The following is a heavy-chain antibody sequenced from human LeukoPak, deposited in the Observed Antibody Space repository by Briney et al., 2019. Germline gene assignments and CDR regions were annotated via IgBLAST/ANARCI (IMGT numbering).Heavy chain of an antibody. Sequence: PSETLSLTCTVSGGSISSYYWSWIRQPPGKGLEWIGYIYYSGSTNYNPSLESRVTISVDTSKNQFSLKLSSVTAADTAVYYCAINYYDSSGYLFFDYWGQGTLVTVSS. CDR2: IYYSGST. D-gene: IGHD3-22*01. CDR3: AINYYDSSGYLFFDY. CDR1: GGSISSYY. V-gene: IGHV4-59*08. J-gene: IGHJ4*02.